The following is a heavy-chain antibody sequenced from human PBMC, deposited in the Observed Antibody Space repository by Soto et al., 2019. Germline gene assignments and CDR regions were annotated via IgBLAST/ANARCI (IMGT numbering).Heavy chain of an antibody. D-gene: IGHD6-13*01. Sequence: PSETLSLTCTVSGGSISSGGYYWSWIRRHPGKGLEWIGYVYYSGSTYYNPSLKSRVTISVDTSKNQFSLKLSSVTAADTAVYYCASAPAATSGYYYYGMDVWGQGTTVTVSS. V-gene: IGHV4-31*03. CDR1: GGSISSGGYY. J-gene: IGHJ6*02. CDR3: ASAPAATSGYYYYGMDV. CDR2: VYYSGST.